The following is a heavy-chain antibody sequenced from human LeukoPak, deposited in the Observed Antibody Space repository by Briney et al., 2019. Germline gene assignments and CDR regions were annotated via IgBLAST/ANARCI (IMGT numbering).Heavy chain of an antibody. J-gene: IGHJ4*02. Sequence: GESLKISCRGSGYSFTGYWIGWVRQMPGKGQEWMGIIYPGDSETRYSPSFQGQVTISADKSISTAYLQRSSLKASDTAMYYCARFIAGRGFDYWGQGTLVTVSS. CDR1: GYSFTGYW. D-gene: IGHD6-13*01. V-gene: IGHV5-51*01. CDR3: ARFIAGRGFDY. CDR2: IYPGDSET.